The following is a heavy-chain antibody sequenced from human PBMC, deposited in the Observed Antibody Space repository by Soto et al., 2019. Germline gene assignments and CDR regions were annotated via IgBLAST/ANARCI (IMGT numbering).Heavy chain of an antibody. J-gene: IGHJ4*02. V-gene: IGHV3-48*02. CDR3: ATLKLMMGLGPFDY. CDR2: ISSSSSTT. Sequence: FSNYNMXXXRXXPGXXXXGVSYISSSSSTTHYADSVKGRFTISRXXXKXXXXXXXXSLXDEDTAVYYCATLKLMMGLGPFDYWGQGTLVTVSS. D-gene: IGHD2-8*01. CDR1: FSNYN.